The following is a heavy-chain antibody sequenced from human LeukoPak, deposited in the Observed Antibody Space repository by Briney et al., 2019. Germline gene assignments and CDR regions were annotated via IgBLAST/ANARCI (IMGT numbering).Heavy chain of an antibody. V-gene: IGHV3-74*01. Sequence: GGSLRLSCAASGFTFSNYWMHWVRQDPGKGLVWVSFINPDGSTTNYADSVKGRFTISRDNSKNTLYLQMNSLRAEDTAVYYCAKVVDYYDSSGYSEGYWGQGTLVTVSS. CDR1: GFTFSNYW. D-gene: IGHD3-22*01. J-gene: IGHJ4*02. CDR2: INPDGSTT. CDR3: AKVVDYYDSSGYSEGY.